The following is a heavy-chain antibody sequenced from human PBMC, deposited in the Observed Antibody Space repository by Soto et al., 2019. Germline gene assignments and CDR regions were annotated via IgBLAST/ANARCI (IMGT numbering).Heavy chain of an antibody. V-gene: IGHV1-58*01. D-gene: IGHD4-17*01. Sequence: EASVKVSCKASRFTFTSSAVQWVRQARGQRLEWIGWIGVGSGDTNYAQKFQGRVTVTRDMSTSTAYMELRGLRSEDTAVYYCATDESYGGNYGLHWGLGTLVTVSS. CDR3: ATDESYGGNYGLH. CDR2: IGVGSGDT. J-gene: IGHJ4*02. CDR1: RFTFTSSA.